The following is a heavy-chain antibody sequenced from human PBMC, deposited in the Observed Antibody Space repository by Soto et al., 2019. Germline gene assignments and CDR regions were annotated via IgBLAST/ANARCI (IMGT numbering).Heavy chain of an antibody. D-gene: IGHD1-26*01. CDR1: GYTLTELS. Sequence: ASVKVSCKVSGYTLTELSMHWVRQAPRKGLEWMGGFDPEDGETIYAQKFQGRVTMTEDTSTDTAYMELSSLRSEDTAVYYCATAGEVGATYYFDYWGQGTLVTVSS. CDR2: FDPEDGET. CDR3: ATAGEVGATYYFDY. V-gene: IGHV1-24*01. J-gene: IGHJ4*02.